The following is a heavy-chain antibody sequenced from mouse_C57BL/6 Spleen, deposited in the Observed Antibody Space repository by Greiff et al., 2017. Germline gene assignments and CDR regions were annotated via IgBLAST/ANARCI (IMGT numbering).Heavy chain of an antibody. CDR1: GFNIKDYY. CDR2: LDPEDGDT. J-gene: IGHJ3*01. D-gene: IGHD1-1*01. V-gene: IGHV14-1*01. CDR3: TDYYYGSSSAWFAY. Sequence: EVQLQESGAELVRPGASVKLSCTASGFNIKDYYMHWVKQRPEQGLEWIGRLDPEDGDTEYAPKFQGTATMTADTSSNTAYLQLSSLTSEDTSVYYCTDYYYGSSSAWFAYWGQGTLVTVSA.